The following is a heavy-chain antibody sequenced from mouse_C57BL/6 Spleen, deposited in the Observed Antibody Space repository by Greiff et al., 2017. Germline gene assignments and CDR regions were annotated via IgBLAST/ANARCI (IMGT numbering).Heavy chain of an antibody. Sequence: QVQLQQPGAELVKPGASVKMSCKASGYTFTSYWITWVKQRPGQGLEWIGDIYPGSGSTNYNEKFKSKAALTVDTSSSTAYMQLSSLTSEDSAVYYCARYGNYVPCDYWGQGTTLTVSS. CDR3: ARYGNYVPCDY. V-gene: IGHV1-55*01. J-gene: IGHJ2*01. CDR2: IYPGSGST. CDR1: GYTFTSYW. D-gene: IGHD2-1*01.